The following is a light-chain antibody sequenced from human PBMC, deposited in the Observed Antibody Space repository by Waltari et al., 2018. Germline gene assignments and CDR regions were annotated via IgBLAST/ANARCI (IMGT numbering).Light chain of an antibody. V-gene: IGLV2-14*01. CDR3: NSYSSTSTLWV. Sequence: QSALTQPASVSGSPGQSITISCTGTTSDVGGYDYVSWYQQHPGKAPKLLIYEVSNRPSGVSKRFSGSKSGNTASLSISGLQAEDEANYYCNSYSSTSTLWVFGGGTKLTVL. J-gene: IGLJ3*02. CDR1: TSDVGGYDY. CDR2: EVS.